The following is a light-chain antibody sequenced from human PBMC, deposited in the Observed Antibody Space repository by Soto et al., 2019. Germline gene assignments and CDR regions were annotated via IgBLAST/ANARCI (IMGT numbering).Light chain of an antibody. V-gene: IGLV3-25*01. J-gene: IGLJ3*02. CDR2: KDS. CDR3: QSRDGTGIL. CDR1: ALAKQY. Sequence: SSELNQPPSVSVSPGQTARITCSGDALAKQYTHWYQQRPGQAPLLVIYKDSERPSGIPGRFSGSTSGTTVTLTISGVQAEDEAAYYCQSRDGTGILFGEGTKLTVL.